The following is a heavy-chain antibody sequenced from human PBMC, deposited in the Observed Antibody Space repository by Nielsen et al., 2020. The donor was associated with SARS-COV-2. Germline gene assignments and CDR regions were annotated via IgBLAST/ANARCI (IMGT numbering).Heavy chain of an antibody. J-gene: IGHJ6*03. CDR3: ARARGAYGDYYYYYYTDV. CDR2: TYYRSKWYN. D-gene: IGHD4-17*01. Sequence: WISQSPSRGLDWLGRTYYRSKWYNDYAVSVKSRITINPDTSKNQFSLHLNSVTPEDTAVYYCARARGAYGDYYYYYYTDVWGKGTTVTVSS. V-gene: IGHV6-1*01.